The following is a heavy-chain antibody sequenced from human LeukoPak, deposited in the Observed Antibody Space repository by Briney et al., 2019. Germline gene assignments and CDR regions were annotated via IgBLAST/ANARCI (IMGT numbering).Heavy chain of an antibody. CDR1: GYSISMGYY. J-gene: IGHJ4*02. Sequence: SETLSLTCTVSGYSISMGYYWGWIRQPPGKGLEWIGEIYHSGSTNYNPSLKSRVTISVDKSKNQFSLKLSSVTAADTAVYYCAGSSGWYGFGYWGQGTLVTVSS. CDR2: IYHSGST. V-gene: IGHV4-38-2*02. D-gene: IGHD6-19*01. CDR3: AGSSGWYGFGY.